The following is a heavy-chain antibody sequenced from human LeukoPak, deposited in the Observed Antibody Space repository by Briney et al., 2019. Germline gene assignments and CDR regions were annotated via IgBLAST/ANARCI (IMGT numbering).Heavy chain of an antibody. D-gene: IGHD1-7*01. Sequence: PGGSLRLSCAASGFTFSSYAMHWVRQAPGKGLEWVAVISYDGSNKYYADSVKGRFTISRDNSKNTLYLQMNSLRAEDTAVYYCARRSWSITGTIDYWGQGTLVTVSS. V-gene: IGHV3-30-3*01. CDR3: ARRSWSITGTIDY. CDR2: ISYDGSNK. CDR1: GFTFSSYA. J-gene: IGHJ4*02.